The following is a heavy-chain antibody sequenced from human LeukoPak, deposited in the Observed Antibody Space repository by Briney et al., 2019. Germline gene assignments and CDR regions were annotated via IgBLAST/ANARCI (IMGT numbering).Heavy chain of an antibody. J-gene: IGHJ6*02. CDR3: ARGYYYGSGSYHYGMDV. Sequence: SVKVPCKASGGTFSSYAISWVRQAPGQGLEWMGRIIPILGIANYAQKFQGRVTITADKSTSTAYMELSSLRSEDTAVYCCARGYYYGSGSYHYGMDVWGQGTTVTVSS. V-gene: IGHV1-69*04. CDR1: GGTFSSYA. CDR2: IIPILGIA. D-gene: IGHD3-10*01.